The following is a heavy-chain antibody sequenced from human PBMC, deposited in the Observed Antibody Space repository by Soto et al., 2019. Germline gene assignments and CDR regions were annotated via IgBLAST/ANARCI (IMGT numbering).Heavy chain of an antibody. CDR2: ISGSGGST. Sequence: EVQLLESGGGLVQPGGSLRLSCAASGFTFSSYAMSWVRQAPGKGLEWVSAISGSGGSTYYADSVKGRFTISRDNSTNMGYLEMNSLSAEERAVYYRAKTFPRDIVVVPAANSGYYYYGMDVWGQGTTVTVSS. J-gene: IGHJ6*02. CDR3: AKTFPRDIVVVPAANSGYYYYGMDV. CDR1: GFTFSSYA. V-gene: IGHV3-23*01. D-gene: IGHD2-2*01.